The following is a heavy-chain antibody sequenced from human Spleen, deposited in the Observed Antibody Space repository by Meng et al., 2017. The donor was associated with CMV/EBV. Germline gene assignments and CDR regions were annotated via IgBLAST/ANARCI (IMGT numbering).Heavy chain of an antibody. V-gene: IGHV3-11*01. CDR2: ISSSGSIK. Sequence: LSLTCAASGFTFCDNYMIWIRQAPGKGLEWVSYISSSGSIKSYAESVAGRFTISRDNAKNSLYLQMSSLRAEDTAVYYCAPIGGSYYDGSGYYPRYFDYWGQGNLVTVS. D-gene: IGHD3-22*01. CDR1: GFTFCDNY. J-gene: IGHJ4*02. CDR3: APIGGSYYDGSGYYPRYFDY.